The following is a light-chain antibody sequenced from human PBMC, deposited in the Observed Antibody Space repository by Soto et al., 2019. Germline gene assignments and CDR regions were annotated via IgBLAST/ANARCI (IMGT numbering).Light chain of an antibody. CDR3: QLYGGSPPRGT. CDR1: QSIDVSH. CDR2: GAS. V-gene: IGKV3-20*01. J-gene: IGKJ3*01. Sequence: EVVLTQSPSTLSLSPGARAILSCSASQSIDVSHLAWYKHKGGQAPRLLIHGASTRAPGVPDRFSGSGFGTSYGFIFDRLEPVAFALYYCQLYGGSPPRGTFGPGTTV.